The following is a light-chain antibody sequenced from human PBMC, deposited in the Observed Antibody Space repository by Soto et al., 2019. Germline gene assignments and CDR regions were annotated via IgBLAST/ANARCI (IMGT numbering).Light chain of an antibody. CDR3: QQSYSTPRT. Sequence: DIQMTQSPSTLSASVGDRVTITCRASQSISSWLTWYQQKAGQAPKLLIYKASIVESGVPSRFSGSGSGTDFTLIISSLQPEDFATYYCQQSYSTPRTFGQGTKLEIK. V-gene: IGKV1-5*03. J-gene: IGKJ2*01. CDR2: KAS. CDR1: QSISSW.